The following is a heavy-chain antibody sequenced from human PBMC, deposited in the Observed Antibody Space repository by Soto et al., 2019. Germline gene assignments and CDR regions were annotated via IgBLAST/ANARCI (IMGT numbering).Heavy chain of an antibody. V-gene: IGHV3-23*01. Sequence: GGSLRLSCAASGLTFSNFAMIWVRQAPGKGLEWVSGISASGGGTHYADSVKGRFTISRDNSKNTLTLQMNSVRAEDTAVYYCAKLAYSSTDYWGQGTL. CDR1: GLTFSNFA. CDR3: AKLAYSSTDY. J-gene: IGHJ4*02. CDR2: ISASGGGT. D-gene: IGHD6-13*01.